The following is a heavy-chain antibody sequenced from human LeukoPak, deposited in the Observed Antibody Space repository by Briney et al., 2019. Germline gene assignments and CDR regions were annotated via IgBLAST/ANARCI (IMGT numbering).Heavy chain of an antibody. CDR3: ARSSTSGVDY. CDR1: GFTFSDYY. J-gene: IGHJ4*02. V-gene: IGHV3-11*03. D-gene: IGHD2-2*01. CDR2: ISSSSSYT. Sequence: PGGSLRLSCAASGFTFSDYYMSWIRQAPGKGLEWVSYISSSSSYTNYADSVKGRFTFSRDNAKNSLYLQMNSLRAEDTAVYYCARSSTSGVDYWGQGTLVTVSS.